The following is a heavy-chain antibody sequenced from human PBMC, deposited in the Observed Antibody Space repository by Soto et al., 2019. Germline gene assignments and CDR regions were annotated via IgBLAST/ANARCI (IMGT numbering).Heavy chain of an antibody. CDR3: VARATVVNSPWFDP. Sequence: SETLSLTGTVSGYSINSGYIWGWLRRPPGQGLEWIGSRYSTGTTYYNPSLRRRVKMSVDTSKNQLSLVLRSVTAADTAVYYCVARATVVNSPWFDPWGQGTQVTVSS. CDR1: GYSINSGYI. D-gene: IGHD1-1*01. V-gene: IGHV4-38-2*02. CDR2: RYSTGTT. J-gene: IGHJ5*02.